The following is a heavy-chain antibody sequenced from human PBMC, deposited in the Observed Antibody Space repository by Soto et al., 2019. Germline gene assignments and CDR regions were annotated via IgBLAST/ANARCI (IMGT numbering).Heavy chain of an antibody. Sequence: SVKVSCKASGYTFTGYYMHWVRLAPGQGLEWMGWIIPIFGTANYAQKFQGRVTITADESTSTAYMELSSLRSEDTAVYYCARGYCSGGSCYWVTFDYWGQGTLVTVSS. J-gene: IGHJ4*02. V-gene: IGHV1-69*13. CDR3: ARGYCSGGSCYWVTFDY. D-gene: IGHD2-15*01. CDR2: IIPIFGTA. CDR1: GYTFTGYY.